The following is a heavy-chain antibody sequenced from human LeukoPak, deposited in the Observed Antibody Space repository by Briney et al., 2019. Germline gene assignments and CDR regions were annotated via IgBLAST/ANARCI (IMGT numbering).Heavy chain of an antibody. CDR3: AKDRVPDGRYSIDY. CDR1: GFAFNTYA. Sequence: PGGSLRLSCAASGFAFNTYAMNWVRQAPGRGLEWVSISIGTGGTTDYADSVKGRFTISKDLSKNTLYLQMNSLRVEDTAIYYCAKDRVPDGRYSIDYWGQGTPVTVSS. D-gene: IGHD3-16*02. V-gene: IGHV3-23*01. J-gene: IGHJ4*02. CDR2: SIGTGGTT.